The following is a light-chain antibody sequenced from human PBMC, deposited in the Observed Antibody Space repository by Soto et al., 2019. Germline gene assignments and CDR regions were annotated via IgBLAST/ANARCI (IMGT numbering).Light chain of an antibody. J-gene: IGKJ3*01. V-gene: IGKV3-11*01. CDR2: DAS. CDR1: QSVSSY. Sequence: EIVLTQSPATLSLSPGERATLSCRASQSVSSYLAWYQQKPGQAPRLLIYDASNRATGIPARFSGSGSGTDFTLTIISLEPEDFAVYYCQQRSNWPLTFGPGTKVDIK. CDR3: QQRSNWPLT.